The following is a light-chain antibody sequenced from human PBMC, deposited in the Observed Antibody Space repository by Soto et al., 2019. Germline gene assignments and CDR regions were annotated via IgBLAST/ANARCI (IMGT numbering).Light chain of an antibody. V-gene: IGLV2-8*01. Sequence: QSVLTQPPSASGSPGQSVTISCTGTSSDIGAYNYVSWYQQYPGKAPKLIIYEVSQRPSGVPDRFSGSKSGNTASLTVSGLQLEDEADYYCSSFTGSDNPFGGGIKLTVL. CDR2: EVS. CDR3: SSFTGSDNP. J-gene: IGLJ2*01. CDR1: SSDIGAYNY.